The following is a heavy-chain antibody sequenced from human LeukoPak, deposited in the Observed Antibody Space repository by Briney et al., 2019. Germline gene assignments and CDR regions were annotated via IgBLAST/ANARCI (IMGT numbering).Heavy chain of an antibody. Sequence: SETLSLTCTVSGGSISSSSYYWGWIRQPPGKGLEWIGSIYYSGSTYYNPSLKSRVTISVDTSKNQFSLKLSSVTAADTAVYYCARGLDSYGPNPLANWFDPWGQGTLVTVSS. CDR1: GGSISSSSYY. D-gene: IGHD5-18*01. V-gene: IGHV4-39*07. J-gene: IGHJ5*02. CDR3: ARGLDSYGPNPLANWFDP. CDR2: IYYSGST.